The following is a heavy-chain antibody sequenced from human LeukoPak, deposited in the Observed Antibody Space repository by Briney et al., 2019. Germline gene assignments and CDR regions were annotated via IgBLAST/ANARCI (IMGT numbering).Heavy chain of an antibody. CDR3: ARDRSVQQLVPKLPLWFDP. CDR1: GFTVSSNY. D-gene: IGHD6-13*01. Sequence: PGGSLRLSCAASGFTVSSNYMNWVRQAPGKGLEWVGRIKSKKDGGTTEFAAPVRGRFTISRDNSKNTLYLQMNSLRAEDTAVYYCARDRSVQQLVPKLPLWFDPWGQGTLVTVSS. J-gene: IGHJ5*02. CDR2: IKSKKDGGTT. V-gene: IGHV3-15*07.